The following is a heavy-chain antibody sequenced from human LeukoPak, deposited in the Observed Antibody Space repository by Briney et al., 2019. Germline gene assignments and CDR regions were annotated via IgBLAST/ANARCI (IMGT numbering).Heavy chain of an antibody. CDR2: INPNSGGT. J-gene: IGHJ2*01. CDR3: ARGGYYYGSGSYYNRSPQGWYFDL. CDR1: GYTFSDYY. Sequence: ASVKVSCKTSGYTFSDYYMHWVRQAPGQGLEWMGWINPNSGGTNYAQKFQGRVTMTRDTSISTAYMELSRLRSDDTAVYYCARGGYYYGSGSYYNRSPQGWYFDLWGRGTLVTVSS. V-gene: IGHV1-2*02. D-gene: IGHD3-10*01.